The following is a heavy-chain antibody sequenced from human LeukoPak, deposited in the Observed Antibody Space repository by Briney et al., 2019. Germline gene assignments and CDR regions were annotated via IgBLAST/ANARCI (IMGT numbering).Heavy chain of an antibody. D-gene: IGHD2-2*01. V-gene: IGHV1-2*02. J-gene: IGHJ5*02. CDR2: INPNSGGT. Sequence: ASVKVSCKASGYTFTGYYMHWVRQAPGQGLEWMGWINPNSGGTNYAQKFQGRVTMTRDTSISTAYMELSRLRSDDTAVYYCARDGIDCSSTNCYFHWFDPWGQGTLVTVSS. CDR1: GYTFTGYY. CDR3: ARDGIDCSSTNCYFHWFDP.